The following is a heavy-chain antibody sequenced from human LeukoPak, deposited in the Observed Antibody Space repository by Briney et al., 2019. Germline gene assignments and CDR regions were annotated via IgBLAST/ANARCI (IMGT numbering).Heavy chain of an antibody. CDR2: INPSGGSR. CDR3: ARATPVFLTEILHFDY. J-gene: IGHJ4*02. D-gene: IGHD2-15*01. CDR1: GYTFTSYY. V-gene: IGHV1-46*01. Sequence: ASVKVSCKASGYTFTSYYMHWVRQAPGQGLEWVGIINPSGGSRIYAQKFQGRVTMTRDTSTRTVYMELSSLRSEDKAVSYCARATPVFLTEILHFDYWGQGTLVTVSS.